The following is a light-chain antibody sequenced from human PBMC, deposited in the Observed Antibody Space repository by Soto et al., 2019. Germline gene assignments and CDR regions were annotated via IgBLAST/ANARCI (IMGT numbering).Light chain of an antibody. CDR1: SSNIGTYR. J-gene: IGLJ1*01. CDR3: AAWDDSLNGYV. CDR2: SDN. Sequence: QSVLTQPPSASGTPGQRVTISCSGSSSNIGTYRVSWYQHFPGTAPRLLIYSDNQRPPGVPDRFSASKSGASASLAISGLQSEDEASFYCAAWDDSLNGYVFGTGTKVTVL. V-gene: IGLV1-44*01.